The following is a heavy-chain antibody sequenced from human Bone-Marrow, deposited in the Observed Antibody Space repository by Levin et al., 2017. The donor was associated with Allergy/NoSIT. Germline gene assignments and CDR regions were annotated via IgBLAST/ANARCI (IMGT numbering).Heavy chain of an antibody. Sequence: SVKVSCKAFGGTFTSYGITWMRQAPGHGLEWMGGIIPIFGTANYAQRLQGRDTITADESTSTAYMEMRSLKSEDTAVYYCARDEYYGDRQFYNGMDVWGQGTTVTVSS. CDR2: IIPIFGTA. CDR3: ARDEYYGDRQFYNGMDV. CDR1: GGTFTSYG. V-gene: IGHV1-69*13. J-gene: IGHJ6*02. D-gene: IGHD4-17*01.